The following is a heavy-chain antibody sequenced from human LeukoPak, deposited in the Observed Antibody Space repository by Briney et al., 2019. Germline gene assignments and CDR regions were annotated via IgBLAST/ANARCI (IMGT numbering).Heavy chain of an antibody. CDR1: GGSFSGYY. Sequence: SETLSLTCAVYGGSFSGYYWGWIRQPPGKGLEWIGSIYYSGSTYYNPSLKSRVTISVDTSKNQFSLKLSSVTAADTAVYYCARREALQTEAFDIWGQGTMVTVSS. CDR3: ARREALQTEAFDI. D-gene: IGHD4-11*01. J-gene: IGHJ3*02. CDR2: IYYSGST. V-gene: IGHV4-39*01.